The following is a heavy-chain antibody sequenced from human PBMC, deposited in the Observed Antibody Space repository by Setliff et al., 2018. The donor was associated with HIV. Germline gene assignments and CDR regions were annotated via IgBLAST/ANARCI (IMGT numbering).Heavy chain of an antibody. CDR2: IIPIFGTA. J-gene: IGHJ4*02. D-gene: IGHD6-13*01. CDR1: GGTFSSYA. Sequence: SVKVSCKASGGTFSSYAISWVRQAPGQGLEWMGGIIPIFGTANYAQKFQGRVTITTDESTSTAYMELSSLRSEDTAAYYCARGEQQLVLVGSYDYWGQGTLVTVSS. V-gene: IGHV1-69*05. CDR3: ARGEQQLVLVGSYDY.